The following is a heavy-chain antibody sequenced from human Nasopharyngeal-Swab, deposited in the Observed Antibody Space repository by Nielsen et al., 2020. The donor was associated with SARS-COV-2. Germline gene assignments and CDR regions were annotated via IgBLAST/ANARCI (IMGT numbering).Heavy chain of an antibody. J-gene: IGHJ3*02. CDR1: GYNFATSW. V-gene: IGHV5-51*01. D-gene: IGHD4-23*01. CDR2: IYPGDSDT. Sequence: GESLKISCKGSGYNFATSWIGWVRQMPGKGLEWMGIIYPGDSDTRYSPSFQGQVTISADKSISTAYLQWSSLKASDTAMYYCARHRRATVDPENAFDIWGQGTMVTVSS. CDR3: ARHRRATVDPENAFDI.